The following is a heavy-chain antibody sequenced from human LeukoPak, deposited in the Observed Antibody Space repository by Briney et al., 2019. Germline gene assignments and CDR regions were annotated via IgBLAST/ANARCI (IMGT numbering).Heavy chain of an antibody. CDR3: ARGDLDWLPLWFDP. CDR1: GYTFSDYY. Sequence: ASVKVSCKASGYTFSDYYMHWVRQAPGQGLEWMGWMNPKSGNSAYAQKFQGRVTMTRNTSISTAYMELRSLMSEETAMYYCARGDLDWLPLWFDPWGQGTLVTVPS. V-gene: IGHV1-8*02. D-gene: IGHD3-9*01. CDR2: MNPKSGNS. J-gene: IGHJ5*02.